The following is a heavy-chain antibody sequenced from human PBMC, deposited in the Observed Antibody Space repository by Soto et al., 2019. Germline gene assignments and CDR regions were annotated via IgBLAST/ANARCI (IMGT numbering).Heavy chain of an antibody. V-gene: IGHV3-23*01. CDR3: AKIRSSRVAAAFDY. CDR2: ISGSDGST. Sequence: VGSLRLSCAASGFTFSNYAMTWVRQAPGKGLEWVSVISGSDGSTYYADSVKGRFTISRDNSKNTLYLQMNSLRAEDTAIYYCAKIRSSRVAAAFDYWGQGTQVTVSS. D-gene: IGHD2-15*01. CDR1: GFTFSNYA. J-gene: IGHJ4*02.